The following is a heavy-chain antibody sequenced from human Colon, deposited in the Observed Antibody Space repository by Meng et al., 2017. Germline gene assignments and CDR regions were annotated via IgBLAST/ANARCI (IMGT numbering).Heavy chain of an antibody. CDR3: PRDEWHGSGSYYHPGRSPYYYYYGMDV. CDR2: IIPILGIA. CDR1: GGTFSSYT. J-gene: IGHJ6*02. V-gene: IGHV1-69*04. D-gene: IGHD3-10*01. Sequence: SVKVSCKASGGTFSSYTISWVRQAPGQGLEWMGRIIPILGIANYAQKFQGRVTNTADKSTRTAYMELSCLRSEDTAVYYRPRDEWHGSGSYYHPGRSPYYYYYGMDVWGQGTTVTVSS.